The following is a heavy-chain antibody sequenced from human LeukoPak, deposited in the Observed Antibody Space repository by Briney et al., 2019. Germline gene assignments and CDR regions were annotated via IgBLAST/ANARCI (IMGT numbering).Heavy chain of an antibody. CDR2: VYGGGSA. Sequence: GGSLRLSCAASGFTFSSYAMSWVRQAPGKGLEWVSVVYGGGSADYADSVKGRFTISRDNSKSTLYLQMNSLRAEDTAVYYCARDKGYMDVWGKGTTVTISS. V-gene: IGHV3-66*01. CDR1: GFTFSSYA. CDR3: ARDKGYMDV. J-gene: IGHJ6*03.